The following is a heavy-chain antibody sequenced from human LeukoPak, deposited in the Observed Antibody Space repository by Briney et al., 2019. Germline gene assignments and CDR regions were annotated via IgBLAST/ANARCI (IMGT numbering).Heavy chain of an antibody. Sequence: ASVKVSCKASGYIFTSYGVSWVRQAPGQGLEWMGWISAFNGNTNYAQKFRGRVTMTTEASTSTAYMELSSLRSEDTAVYYCATGLAAAYRPDYWGQGTLVTVSS. D-gene: IGHD6-13*01. CDR3: ATGLAAAYRPDY. CDR1: GYIFTSYG. V-gene: IGHV1-18*01. CDR2: ISAFNGNT. J-gene: IGHJ4*02.